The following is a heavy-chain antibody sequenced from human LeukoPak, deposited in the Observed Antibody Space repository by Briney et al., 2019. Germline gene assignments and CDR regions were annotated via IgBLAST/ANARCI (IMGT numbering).Heavy chain of an antibody. CDR3: AKDSAGIVVVPAAHQNYYMDV. CDR1: GFTFSSFG. D-gene: IGHD2-2*01. Sequence: GGSLRLSCAASGFTFSSFGMHWVRQGPGKGLEWVAFIRYDGSNTYYVGSVKGRFTISRDNSKNTLYLQMNSLRAEDTAVYYCAKDSAGIVVVPAAHQNYYMDVWGKGTTVTISS. CDR2: IRYDGSNT. V-gene: IGHV3-30*02. J-gene: IGHJ6*03.